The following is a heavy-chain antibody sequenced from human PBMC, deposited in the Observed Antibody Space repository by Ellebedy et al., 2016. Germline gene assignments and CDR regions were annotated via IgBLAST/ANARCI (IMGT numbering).Heavy chain of an antibody. CDR2: IYYTGST. D-gene: IGHD3-22*01. Sequence: SETLSLTCTVSGGSAWSFSGYYWSWIRQPPGKGLEWIGYIYYTGSTKYNPSLKSRVTISVDTSMSQFSLSLRSVTAADTAVYYCARIHFDSSGYPYFEYWGQGTLVTVSS. J-gene: IGHJ4*02. CDR1: GGSAWSFSGYY. V-gene: IGHV4-59*01. CDR3: ARIHFDSSGYPYFEY.